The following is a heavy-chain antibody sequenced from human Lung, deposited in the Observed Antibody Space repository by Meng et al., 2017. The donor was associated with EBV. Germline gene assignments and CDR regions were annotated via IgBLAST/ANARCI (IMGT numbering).Heavy chain of an antibody. CDR2: IHDSGST. CDR1: GGCISSGGYY. J-gene: IGHJ5*02. Sequence: VGPRDAGPGLLKPSQTLSLTCPVSGGCISSGGYYWSWIGREPGKGLEWIGDIHDSGSTYYNPSLKSRVTISADTSKNQFSVKLSSVTAADTAVYYCARASYGSGSPLGESWFDPWGQGTLVTVSS. D-gene: IGHD3-10*01. CDR3: ARASYGSGSPLGESWFDP. V-gene: IGHV4-31*03.